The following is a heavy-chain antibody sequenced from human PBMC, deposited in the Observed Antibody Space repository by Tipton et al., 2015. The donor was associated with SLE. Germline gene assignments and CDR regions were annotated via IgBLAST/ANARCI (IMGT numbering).Heavy chain of an antibody. CDR2: VYTSGST. Sequence: TLSLTCTVSGGSISSGVHYWSWIRQPPGKGLEWIGYVYTSGSTNYHPSLKSRVTISVDTSKNQFSLKLSSVTAADTAVYYCARDSSGVINWGQGTLVTVSS. CDR3: ARDSSGVIN. J-gene: IGHJ4*02. D-gene: IGHD6-25*01. V-gene: IGHV4-30-4*01. CDR1: GGSISSGVHY.